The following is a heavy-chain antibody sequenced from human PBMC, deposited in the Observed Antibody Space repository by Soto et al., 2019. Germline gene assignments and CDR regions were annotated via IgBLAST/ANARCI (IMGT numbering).Heavy chain of an antibody. V-gene: IGHV3-30*18. D-gene: IGHD2-21*02. CDR1: GFTFSSYG. CDR3: AKDNCGGDCYSDY. Sequence: QVQLVESGGGVVQPGRSLRLSCAASGFTFSSYGMHWVRQAPGKGLEWVAVISYDGSNKYYADSVKGRFTISRDNSKNTLYLQMNSLRAEATAMYYCAKDNCGGDCYSDYWGQGTLVTVSS. CDR2: ISYDGSNK. J-gene: IGHJ4*02.